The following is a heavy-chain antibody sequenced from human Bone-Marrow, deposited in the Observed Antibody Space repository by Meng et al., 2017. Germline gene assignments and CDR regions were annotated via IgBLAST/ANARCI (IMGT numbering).Heavy chain of an antibody. J-gene: IGHJ5*02. Sequence: QGQLQGSGPGMGKPSGTLSLTCAVSGGSIGSSNWWSWVRKPPGKGLEWIGEIYHSGSTNYNPSLKSRVTISVDKSKNQFSLKLSSVTAADTAVYYCARGQYFSWWELLPAFWFDPWGQGTLVTVSS. CDR3: ARGQYFSWWELLPAFWFDP. CDR2: IYHSGST. D-gene: IGHD1-26*01. V-gene: IGHV4-4*02. CDR1: GGSIGSSNW.